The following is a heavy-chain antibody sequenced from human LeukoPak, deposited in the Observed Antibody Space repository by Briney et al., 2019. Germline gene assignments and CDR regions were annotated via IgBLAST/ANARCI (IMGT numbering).Heavy chain of an antibody. CDR3: ARDPGYDFWSGYYWDY. D-gene: IGHD3-3*01. CDR1: GYTFTGYY. CDR2: INPNSGGT. V-gene: IGHV1-2*02. J-gene: IGHJ4*02. Sequence: ASVKVSCKASGYTFTGYYMHWVRQAPGQGLEWMGWINPNSGGTNYAQKFQGRVTMTRDTSISTAYMEPSRLRSDDTAVYYCARDPGYDFWSGYYWDYWGQGTLVTVSS.